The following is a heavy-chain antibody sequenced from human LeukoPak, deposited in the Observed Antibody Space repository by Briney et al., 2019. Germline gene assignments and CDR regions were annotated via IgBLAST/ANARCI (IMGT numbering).Heavy chain of an antibody. J-gene: IGHJ5*02. CDR3: ARCGVTDFWSGYYTGRWGYNWFDP. V-gene: IGHV4-61*08. D-gene: IGHD3-3*01. Sequence: PSQTLSLTCTVSGGSISSGGYYWSWIRQHPGKGLEWIGYIYYSGSTNYNPSLKSRVTISVDTSKNQFSLKLSSVTAADTAVYYCARCGVTDFWSGYYTGRWGYNWFDPWGQGTLVTVSS. CDR1: GGSISSGGYY. CDR2: IYYSGST.